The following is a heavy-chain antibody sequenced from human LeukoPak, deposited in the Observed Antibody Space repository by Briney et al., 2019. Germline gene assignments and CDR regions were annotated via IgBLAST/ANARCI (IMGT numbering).Heavy chain of an antibody. V-gene: IGHV4-28*01. D-gene: IGHD7-27*01. CDR2: IYHNGDT. CDR3: AKKVAGVGWFDP. J-gene: IGHJ5*02. CDR1: RYSVNNNDW. Sequence: PSETLSLTCDVYRYSVNNNDWWGWIRQPPGKGLEWIGYIYHNGDTYYSPSLKSRITLSVDTSKNQFSLRLTSVTAMDAAVYYGAKKVAGVGWFDPWGQGTLVTVSS.